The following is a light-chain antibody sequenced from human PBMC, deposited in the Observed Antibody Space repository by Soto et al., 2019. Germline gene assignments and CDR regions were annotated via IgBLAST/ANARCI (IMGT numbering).Light chain of an antibody. J-gene: IGKJ2*01. CDR1: QSVSSN. CDR2: GAS. CDR3: QQYNDWPPGT. V-gene: IGKV3-15*01. Sequence: EIVVTQSPATLSVSPGERATLSCRASQSVSSNLAWYQQKPGQAPRLLIYGASTRATGIPARFSGSGSGTEFTLTISGLPSEDFAVYYCQQYNDWPPGTFGQGTKLEIK.